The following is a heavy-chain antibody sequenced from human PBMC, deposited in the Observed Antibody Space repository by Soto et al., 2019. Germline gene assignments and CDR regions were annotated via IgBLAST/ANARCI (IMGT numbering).Heavy chain of an antibody. J-gene: IGHJ4*02. D-gene: IGHD3-22*01. V-gene: IGHV4-30-4*01. Sequence: PSETLSLTCTVSGGSISSGDYYWSWIRQPPGKGLEWIGYIYYSGSTYYNPSLKSRVTISVDTSKNQFSLKLSSVTAADTAVYYCARGGYYYDSSGYFILWPHWGQGTLVTVSS. CDR3: ARGGYYYDSSGYFILWPH. CDR2: IYYSGST. CDR1: GGSISSGDYY.